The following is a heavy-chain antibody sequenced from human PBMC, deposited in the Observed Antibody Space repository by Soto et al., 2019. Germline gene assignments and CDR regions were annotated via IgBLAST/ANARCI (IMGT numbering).Heavy chain of an antibody. CDR2: INPNSGGT. CDR1: GYTFTGYY. V-gene: IGHV1-2*02. D-gene: IGHD3-10*01. CDR3: ARDSGYGSGSSVNHHLDY. J-gene: IGHJ4*01. Sequence: RASVKVSCKASGYTFTGYYMHWVRQAPGQGLEWMGWINPNSGGTNYAQKFQGRVTMTRDTSISTAYMELSSLRAEDTAVYYCARDSGYGSGSSVNHHLDYWGHGTLVTVSS.